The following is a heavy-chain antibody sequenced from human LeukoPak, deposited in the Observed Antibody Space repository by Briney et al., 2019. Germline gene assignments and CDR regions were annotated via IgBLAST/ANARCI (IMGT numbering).Heavy chain of an antibody. Sequence: PSETLSLTCAVYGGSFRGYYWSWIRQPPGKGLEWIGEINHSGSTNYNPSLKSRVTISVDTSKNQFSLKLSSVTAADTAVYYCARGRVAAGYSDYWGQGTLVTVSS. V-gene: IGHV4-34*01. CDR3: ARGRVAAGYSDY. J-gene: IGHJ4*02. CDR1: GGSFRGYY. CDR2: INHSGST. D-gene: IGHD2-15*01.